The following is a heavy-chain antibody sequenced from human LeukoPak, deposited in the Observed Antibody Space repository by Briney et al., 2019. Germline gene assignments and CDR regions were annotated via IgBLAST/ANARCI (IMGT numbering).Heavy chain of an antibody. CDR3: ASWGSPYGYNDAFDI. J-gene: IGHJ3*02. Sequence: GASVKVSCKASGYTFTGYYMHWVRQAPGQGLEWMGRINPNSGGTNYAQKFQGRVTMTRDTSISTAYMELSRLRSDDTAVYYCASWGSPYGYNDAFDIWGQGTMVTVSS. CDR2: INPNSGGT. D-gene: IGHD5-24*01. V-gene: IGHV1-2*06. CDR1: GYTFTGYY.